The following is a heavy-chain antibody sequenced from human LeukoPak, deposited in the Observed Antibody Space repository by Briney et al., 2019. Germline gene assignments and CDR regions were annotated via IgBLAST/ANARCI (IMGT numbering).Heavy chain of an antibody. V-gene: IGHV3-11*01. Sequence: PGGSLRLSCAASGFTFSDYYMSWIRQAPGKGLEWVSYISSSGSTIYYADSVKGRFTISRDDAKNSLYLQMNSLRAEDTAVYYCASRFGYSYGYPFDYWGQGTLVTVSS. J-gene: IGHJ4*02. D-gene: IGHD5-18*01. CDR2: ISSSGSTI. CDR3: ASRFGYSYGYPFDY. CDR1: GFTFSDYY.